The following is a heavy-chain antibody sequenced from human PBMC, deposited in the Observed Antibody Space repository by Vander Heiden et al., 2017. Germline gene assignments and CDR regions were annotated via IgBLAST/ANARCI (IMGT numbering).Heavy chain of an antibody. CDR1: GFTVRTSY. CDR3: ARARDYHFDY. D-gene: IGHD4-17*01. V-gene: IGHV3-53*01. J-gene: IGHJ4*02. CDR2: IYSDGRT. Sequence: EVQLMESGGGLIQPGGSLRLSCAASGFTVRTSYMGWVRQAPGKGLQWVSYIYSDGRTFYADSVKGRFTISRDSSKNTLYLQMDNLRADDTAVYYCARARDYHFDYWGQGTLVTVSS.